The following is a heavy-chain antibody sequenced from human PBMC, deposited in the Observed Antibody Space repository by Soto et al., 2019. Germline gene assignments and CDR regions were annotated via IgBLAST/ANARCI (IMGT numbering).Heavy chain of an antibody. CDR1: VYTFTSYG. CDR3: ARSYYDFWSGYVRGAFDR. Sequence: AAVKVSSKASVYTFTSYGINRLRQAPVPGLDWMGWISAYNGNTNYAQKLQGRLTMTTDTSTSTAYMELRSLRSDDTAVYYCARSYYDFWSGYVRGAFDRWGQGKMVTVS. D-gene: IGHD3-3*01. J-gene: IGHJ3*02. CDR2: ISAYNGNT. V-gene: IGHV1-18*01.